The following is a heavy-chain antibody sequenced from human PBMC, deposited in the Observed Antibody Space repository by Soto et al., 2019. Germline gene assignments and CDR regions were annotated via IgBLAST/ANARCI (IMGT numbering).Heavy chain of an antibody. J-gene: IGHJ3*02. V-gene: IGHV3-30*18. CDR1: GFTFSSYG. CDR2: ISYDGSNK. D-gene: IGHD4-17*01. CDR3: AKDHGDADGAFDI. Sequence: GGSLRLSCAASGFTFSSYGMHWVRQAPGKGLEWVAVISYDGSNKYYADSVKGRFTISRDNSKNTLYLQMNSLRAEDTAVYYCAKDHGDADGAFDIWGQGTMVTVSS.